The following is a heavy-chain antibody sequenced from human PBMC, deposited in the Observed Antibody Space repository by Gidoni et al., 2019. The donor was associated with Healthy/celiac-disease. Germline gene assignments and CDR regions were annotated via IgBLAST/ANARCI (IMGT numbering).Heavy chain of an antibody. Sequence: LEWIGSIYYSGSTYYNPSLKSRVTISVDTSKNQFSLKLSSVTAADTAVYYCARQTIFGVVINPYYFDYWGQGTLVTVSS. J-gene: IGHJ4*02. V-gene: IGHV4-39*01. CDR3: ARQTIFGVVINPYYFDY. D-gene: IGHD3-3*01. CDR2: IYYSGST.